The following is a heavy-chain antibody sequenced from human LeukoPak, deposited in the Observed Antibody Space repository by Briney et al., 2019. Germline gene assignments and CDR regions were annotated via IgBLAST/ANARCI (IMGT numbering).Heavy chain of an antibody. Sequence: PGGSLRLSCAASGFTFSTYSMNWVRQAPGKGLEWVSSISSSSSYIYYADSVKGRFTISRDNAKNSLYLQMNSLRAEDTAVYYCARDPKYSSGWYPDYWGQGTLVTVSS. J-gene: IGHJ4*02. CDR3: ARDPKYSSGWYPDY. CDR1: GFTFSTYS. CDR2: ISSSSSYI. V-gene: IGHV3-21*01. D-gene: IGHD6-19*01.